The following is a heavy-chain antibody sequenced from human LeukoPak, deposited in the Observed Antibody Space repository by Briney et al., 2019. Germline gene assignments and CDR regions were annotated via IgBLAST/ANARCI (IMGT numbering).Heavy chain of an antibody. Sequence: GASVKVPCKASGYTFTGYYMHWVRQAPGQGLEWMGWINPNSGGTNYAQKFQGRVTMTRDTSISTAYMELSWLRSGDTAVYYCATPWELLGNDAFDIWGQGTMVTVSS. CDR2: INPNSGGT. D-gene: IGHD1-26*01. V-gene: IGHV1-2*02. J-gene: IGHJ3*02. CDR3: ATPWELLGNDAFDI. CDR1: GYTFTGYY.